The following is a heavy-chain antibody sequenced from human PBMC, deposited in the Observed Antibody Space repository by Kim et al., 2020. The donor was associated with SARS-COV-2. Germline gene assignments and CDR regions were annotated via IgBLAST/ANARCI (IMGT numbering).Heavy chain of an antibody. D-gene: IGHD1-26*01. CDR1: GFTFSNAW. V-gene: IGHV3-15*01. Sequence: GGSLRLSCAASGFTFSNAWMSWVRQAPGKGLEWVGRIKSKTDGGTTDYAAPVKGRFTISRDDSKNTLYLQMNSLKTEDTAVYYCTTDLKWEPRHDAFDIWGQGTMVTVSS. J-gene: IGHJ3*02. CDR3: TTDLKWEPRHDAFDI. CDR2: IKSKTDGGTT.